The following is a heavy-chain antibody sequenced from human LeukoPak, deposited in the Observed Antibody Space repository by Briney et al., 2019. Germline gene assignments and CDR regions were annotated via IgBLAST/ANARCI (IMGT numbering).Heavy chain of an antibody. V-gene: IGHV3-30*02. CDR3: ARSGIEAVVVPAAYFDY. Sequence: GGSLRLSCAASGFTFSSYGMHWVRQAPGKGLEWVAFIRYDGSNKYYADSVKGRFTISRDNSKNTLYLQMNSLRAEDTAVYYCARSGIEAVVVPAAYFDYWGQGTLVTVSS. CDR2: IRYDGSNK. D-gene: IGHD2-2*01. J-gene: IGHJ4*02. CDR1: GFTFSSYG.